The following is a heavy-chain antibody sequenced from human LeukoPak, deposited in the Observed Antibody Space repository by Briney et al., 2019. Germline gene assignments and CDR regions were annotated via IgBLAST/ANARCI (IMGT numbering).Heavy chain of an antibody. J-gene: IGHJ4*02. V-gene: IGHV1-8*02. Sequence: ASVKVSCKASGYTFTGYYMHWVRQATGQGLEWMGWMNPNSGNTGYAQKFQGRVTMTRNTSISTAYMELSSLRSEDTAVYYCARVGIAVAGSDYWGQGTLVTVSS. D-gene: IGHD6-19*01. CDR2: MNPNSGNT. CDR3: ARVGIAVAGSDY. CDR1: GYTFTGYY.